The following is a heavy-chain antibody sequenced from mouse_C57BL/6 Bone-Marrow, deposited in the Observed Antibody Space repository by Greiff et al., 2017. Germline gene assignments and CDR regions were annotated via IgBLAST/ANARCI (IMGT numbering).Heavy chain of an antibody. CDR1: GFTFSSYA. CDR2: ISDGGSYT. CDR3: ARVSLYYGSSYWFAY. J-gene: IGHJ3*01. Sequence: EVMLVESGGGLVKPGGSLKLSCAASGFTFSSYAMSWVRQTPEKRLEWVATISDGGSYTYYPDNVKGRFTISRDNAKNNLYLQMSHLKSEDTAMYYCARVSLYYGSSYWFAYWGQGTLVTVSA. D-gene: IGHD1-1*01. V-gene: IGHV5-4*03.